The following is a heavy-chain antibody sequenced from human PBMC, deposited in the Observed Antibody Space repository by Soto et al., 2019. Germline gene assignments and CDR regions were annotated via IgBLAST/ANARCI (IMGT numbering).Heavy chain of an antibody. V-gene: IGHV4-34*01. CDR1: GGSFSGYY. Sequence: QVQLQQWGAGLLKPSETLSLTCAVYGGSFSGYYWSWIRQPPGKGLEWIGEINHSGSTNYNPSLKRRVTISVDTSKNQFALELSSVTAADTAVYYCARSTAYYFAYWGQGTLVTVSS. CDR2: INHSGST. J-gene: IGHJ4*02. CDR3: ARSTAYYFAY.